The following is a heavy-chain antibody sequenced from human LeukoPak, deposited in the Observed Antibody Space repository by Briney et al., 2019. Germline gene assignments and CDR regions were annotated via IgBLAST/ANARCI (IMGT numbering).Heavy chain of an antibody. D-gene: IGHD3-22*01. Sequence: SETLSLTCTVSGGSFRSSSYYWGWIRQPPGKGLEWIGYIYYSGSTYYNPSLKSRVTISVDTSKNQFSLKLSSVTAADTAVYYCARYSYYYDSSGYYNAFDYWGQGTLVTVSS. V-gene: IGHV4-30-4*08. CDR1: GGSFRSSSYY. J-gene: IGHJ4*02. CDR2: IYYSGST. CDR3: ARYSYYYDSSGYYNAFDY.